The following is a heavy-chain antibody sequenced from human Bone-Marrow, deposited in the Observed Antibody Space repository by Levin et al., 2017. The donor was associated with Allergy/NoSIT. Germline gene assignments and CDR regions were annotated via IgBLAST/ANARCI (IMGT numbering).Heavy chain of an antibody. Sequence: GGSLRLSCAASGFPVSDNYVTWIRQTPEKGLEWVGYIYPGGTTFSADSVKGRFTISRVNSKNTVYLQMNSLRVEDTAVYYCAKGGCLRRVGDWFGAWGQGTLVTVSS. J-gene: IGHJ5*02. CDR3: AKGGCLRRVGDWFGA. D-gene: IGHD5/OR15-5a*01. V-gene: IGHV3-66*01. CDR1: GFPVSDNY. CDR2: IYPGGTT.